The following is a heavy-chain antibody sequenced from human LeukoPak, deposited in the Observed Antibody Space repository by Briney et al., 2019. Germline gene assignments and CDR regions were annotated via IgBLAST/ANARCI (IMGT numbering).Heavy chain of an antibody. CDR3: AIVVVVPAANYYHYYYGMDV. J-gene: IGHJ6*02. CDR2: MNPNSGNT. Sequence: GASVKVSCKASGYTFTSYDIHWVRQATGQGREWMGWMNPNSGNTGYAQKFQGRVTITRNTSISTAYMELSSLRSEDTAVYYCAIVVVVPAANYYHYYYGMDVWGQGTTVTVSS. V-gene: IGHV1-8*01. CDR1: GYTFTSYD. D-gene: IGHD2-2*01.